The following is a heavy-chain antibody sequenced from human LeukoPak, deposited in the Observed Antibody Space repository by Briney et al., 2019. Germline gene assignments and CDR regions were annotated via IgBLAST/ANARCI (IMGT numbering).Heavy chain of an antibody. CDR2: IYPGDSDT. J-gene: IGHJ6*02. Sequence: GESLKISCKGPGYSFTSYWIGWVRQMPGKGLEWMGIIYPGDSDTRYSPSFQGQVTISADKSISTAYLQWSSLKASDTAMYYCARLGSSLPYYYYGMDVWGQGTTVTVSS. V-gene: IGHV5-51*01. D-gene: IGHD6-13*01. CDR1: GYSFTSYW. CDR3: ARLGSSLPYYYYGMDV.